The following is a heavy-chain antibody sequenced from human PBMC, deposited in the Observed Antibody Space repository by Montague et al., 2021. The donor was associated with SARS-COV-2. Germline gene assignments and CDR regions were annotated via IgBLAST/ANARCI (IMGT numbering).Heavy chain of an antibody. CDR2: ISSSSSYI. D-gene: IGHD3-22*01. J-gene: IGHJ4*02. V-gene: IGHV3-21*01. CDR3: ARDGDYYDSSGILDY. Sequence: SLRLSCAASGFTFSSYSMNWVRQAPGKGLEWVSSISSSSSYIYYADSVKGRFTISRDNAKNSLYLQMNSLRAEDTAVYCCARDGDYYDSSGILDYWGQGTLVTVSS. CDR1: GFTFSSYS.